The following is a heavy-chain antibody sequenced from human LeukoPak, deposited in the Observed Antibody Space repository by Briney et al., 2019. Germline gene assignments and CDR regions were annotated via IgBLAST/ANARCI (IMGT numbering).Heavy chain of an antibody. Sequence: SETLSLTCTVSGGSISSYYWSWIRQPAGKPLEWIGRIYTSGITIYKSSLESRVTISIDTSKNRFSLKLNSVTASDTAVYYCARLVDRLMFDYWGQGTQVTVSS. J-gene: IGHJ4*02. CDR2: IYTSGIT. CDR3: ARLVDRLMFDY. D-gene: IGHD2-21*02. V-gene: IGHV4-4*07. CDR1: GGSISSYY.